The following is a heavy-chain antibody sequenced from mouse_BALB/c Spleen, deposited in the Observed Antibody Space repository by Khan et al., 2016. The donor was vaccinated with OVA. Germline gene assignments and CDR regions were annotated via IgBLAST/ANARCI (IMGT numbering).Heavy chain of an antibody. Sequence: EVALVESGGGVVKPGGSLKLSCSASGFTFSSFAMSWVRQTPEKRLEWVATISSGGHYTFYPDSVKGRFTISRDNARNTLYLQMSRLRSEDTAMYYCARSLVDYYAMDYWGQGTSVTVSS. D-gene: IGHD2-2*01. CDR1: GFTFSSFA. CDR2: ISSGGHYT. J-gene: IGHJ4*01. V-gene: IGHV5-9-3*01. CDR3: ARSLVDYYAMDY.